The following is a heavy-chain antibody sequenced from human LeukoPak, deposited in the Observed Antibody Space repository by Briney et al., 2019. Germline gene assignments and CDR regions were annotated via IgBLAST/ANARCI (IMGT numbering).Heavy chain of an antibody. CDR1: GGSISSSSYY. V-gene: IGHV4-39*07. Sequence: SETLSLTCTVSGGSISSSSYYWGWIRQPPGKGLEWIGEINQSGSTNYNPSLKSRVIISGDTSKNEVSLKLTSVTAADTAVYFCGRRLFIDGWYKTWGQGTLVSVST. CDR2: INQSGST. J-gene: IGHJ5*02. CDR3: GRRLFIDGWYKT. D-gene: IGHD1-1*01.